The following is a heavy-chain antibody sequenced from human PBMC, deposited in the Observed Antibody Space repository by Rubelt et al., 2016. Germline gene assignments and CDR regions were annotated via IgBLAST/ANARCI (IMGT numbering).Heavy chain of an antibody. CDR2: IYYSGST. CDR3: ARLPGDHILNYYYGMDV. D-gene: IGHD2-21*01. V-gene: IGHV4-39*01. Sequence: QLQLQESGPGLVKPSETLSLTCTVSGGSISSSSYYWGWIRQPPGKGLEWIGSIYYSGSTYYNPSLKSRVTISVDTSKNQFSLKLSSVTAADTAVYYCARLPGDHILNYYYGMDVWGQGTTVTVSS. J-gene: IGHJ6*02. CDR1: GGSISSSSYY.